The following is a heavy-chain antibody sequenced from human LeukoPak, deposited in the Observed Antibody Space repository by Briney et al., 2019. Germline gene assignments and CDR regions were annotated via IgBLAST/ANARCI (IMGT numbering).Heavy chain of an antibody. CDR2: INPSGGST. CDR3: ARSSGRGVSDY. J-gene: IGHJ4*02. CDR1: GYTFTSYY. V-gene: IGHV1-46*01. Sequence: ASVKVSCKASGYTFTSYYMHWVRQAPGQGLEWMGIINPSGGSTSYAQKFQGRVTMTRDTSTNTVYMELSSLRSEDTAVYYCARSSGRGVSDYWGQGTLVTVSS. D-gene: IGHD3-10*01.